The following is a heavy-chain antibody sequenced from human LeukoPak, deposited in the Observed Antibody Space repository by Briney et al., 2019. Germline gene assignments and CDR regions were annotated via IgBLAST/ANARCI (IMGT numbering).Heavy chain of an antibody. CDR1: GFTFSRFW. J-gene: IGHJ4*02. CDR2: IKQDGSEK. V-gene: IGHV3-7*05. CDR3: ARVFYDSSGPFYFDY. D-gene: IGHD3-22*01. Sequence: GGSLRLSCAASGFTFSRFWMTWVRQAPEKGLEWVATIKQDGSEKYSLDSVKGRFTISRDNAQNSLYLQMNSLRAEDTAVYYCARVFYDSSGPFYFDYWGQGTLVTVSS.